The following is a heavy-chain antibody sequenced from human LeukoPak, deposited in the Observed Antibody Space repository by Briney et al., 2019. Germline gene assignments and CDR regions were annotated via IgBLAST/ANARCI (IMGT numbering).Heavy chain of an antibody. D-gene: IGHD5-24*01. Sequence: SETLSLTCTVSGGSISGYHWSWIRQPPGKGLEWIGYIYYSGSTNYNPSLKSRVTISVDTSKNQFSLKLSSVTAADTAVYYCARGGRRGGFFDYWGQGTLVTVSS. CDR2: IYYSGST. V-gene: IGHV4-59*01. CDR3: ARGGRRGGFFDY. J-gene: IGHJ4*02. CDR1: GGSISGYH.